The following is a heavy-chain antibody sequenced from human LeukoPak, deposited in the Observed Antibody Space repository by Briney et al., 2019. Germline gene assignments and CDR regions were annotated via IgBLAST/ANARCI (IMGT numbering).Heavy chain of an antibody. Sequence: PSETLSLTCTASGGSISSYYWSWIRQPPGKGLEWIGYIYYSGSTNYNPSLKSRVTISVDTSKNQFSLKLSSVTAADTAVYYCARGLKQWLVIYNWGQGTLVTVSS. V-gene: IGHV4-59*01. CDR1: GGSISSYY. CDR3: ARGLKQWLVIYN. D-gene: IGHD6-19*01. CDR2: IYYSGST. J-gene: IGHJ4*02.